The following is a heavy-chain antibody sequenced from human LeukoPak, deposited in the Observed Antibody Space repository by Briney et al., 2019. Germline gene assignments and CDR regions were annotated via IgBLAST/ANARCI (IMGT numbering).Heavy chain of an antibody. Sequence: SQTLSLTCTVSGGSISSGDDYWSWIRQPPGKGLEWIGYIYYSGSTYYNPSLKSRVTISVDTSKNQFSLKLSSVTAANTAVYYCARAGGYDPTYFDYWGQGTLVTVSS. CDR2: IYYSGST. V-gene: IGHV4-30-4*01. J-gene: IGHJ4*02. D-gene: IGHD5-12*01. CDR1: GGSISSGDDY. CDR3: ARAGGYDPTYFDY.